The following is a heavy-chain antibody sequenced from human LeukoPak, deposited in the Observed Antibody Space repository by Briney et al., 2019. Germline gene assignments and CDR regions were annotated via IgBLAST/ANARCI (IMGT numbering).Heavy chain of an antibody. Sequence: GGSLRLSCAASGFTFSSYGMSWVRQAPGKGLEGVSAISGSGGSTYYADSVKGRFTISRDNSKNTLYLQMNSLRAEDTAVYYCAKSKGDITAFPGDSEGAFDIWGQGTMVTVSS. J-gene: IGHJ3*02. CDR1: GFTFSSYG. V-gene: IGHV3-23*01. D-gene: IGHD2-15*01. CDR2: ISGSGGST. CDR3: AKSKGDITAFPGDSEGAFDI.